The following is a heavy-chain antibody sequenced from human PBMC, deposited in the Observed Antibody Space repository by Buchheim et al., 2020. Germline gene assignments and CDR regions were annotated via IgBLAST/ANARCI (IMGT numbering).Heavy chain of an antibody. Sequence: QLQLQESGPGLVKPSETLSLTCTVSGGSISSSSYYWGWIRQPPGKGLEWIGSIYYSGSTYYNPSLKSRVTISVDTSKNQFSLKLSSVTAADTAVYYCARGWYSSGWGTVDDYWGQGTL. J-gene: IGHJ4*02. CDR2: IYYSGST. D-gene: IGHD6-19*01. CDR1: GGSISSSSYY. CDR3: ARGWYSSGWGTVDDY. V-gene: IGHV4-39*01.